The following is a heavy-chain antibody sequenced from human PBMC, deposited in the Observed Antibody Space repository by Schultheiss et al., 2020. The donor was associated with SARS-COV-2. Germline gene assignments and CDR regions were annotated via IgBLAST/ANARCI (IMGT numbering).Heavy chain of an antibody. CDR3: ARVSGYSYGSRIAAAGTIDY. J-gene: IGHJ4*02. CDR2: ISYDGSNK. Sequence: SLKISCAASGFTFSSYAMHWVRQAPGKGLEWVAVISYDGSNKYYADSVKGRFTISRDNSKNTLYLQMNSLRAEDTAVYYCARVSGYSYGSRIAAAGTIDYWGQGTLVTVSS. D-gene: IGHD6-13*01. CDR1: GFTFSSYA. V-gene: IGHV3-30*04.